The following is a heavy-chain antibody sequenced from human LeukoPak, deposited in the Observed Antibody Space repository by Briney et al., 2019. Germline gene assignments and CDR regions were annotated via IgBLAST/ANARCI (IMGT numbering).Heavy chain of an antibody. D-gene: IGHD6-13*01. CDR1: GYSFTSYW. Sequence: GESLKISCKGSGYSFTSYWIGWVRPMPGKGLEWMGIIYPGDSDTRYSPSFQGQVTISADKSISTAYLQWSSLKASDTDMYYCARASSSWTNYFDYWGQGTLVTASS. V-gene: IGHV5-51*01. CDR3: ARASSSWTNYFDY. J-gene: IGHJ4*02. CDR2: IYPGDSDT.